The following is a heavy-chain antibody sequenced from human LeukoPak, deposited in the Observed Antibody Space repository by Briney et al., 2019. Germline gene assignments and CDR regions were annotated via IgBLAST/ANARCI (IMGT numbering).Heavy chain of an antibody. CDR2: VSNSGNSI. CDR3: ARDGPPRGRGDC. D-gene: IGHD1-26*01. Sequence: PGGSLRLSCAASGFAFSSYHMNWVRQAPGKGLEWVSYVSNSGNSIYYTGSVKGRFTISRDNAKNSVYLQMNSLRAEDTAVYYCARDGPPRGRGDCWGQGTLVTVSS. J-gene: IGHJ4*02. CDR1: GFAFSSYH. V-gene: IGHV3-48*03.